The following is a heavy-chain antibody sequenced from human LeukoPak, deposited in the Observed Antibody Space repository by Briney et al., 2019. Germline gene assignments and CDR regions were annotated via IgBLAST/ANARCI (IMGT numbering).Heavy chain of an antibody. CDR2: INSDGSST. CDR3: ARVPCSSSWHFDY. V-gene: IGHV3-74*01. Sequence: PGGSLRLSCAASGFTFSSYWMHWVRQAPGKGLVWVSRINSDGSSTSYADSVKGRFTISRENAKNTLYLQMNSLKAEDTAVYYCARVPCSSSWHFDYWGQGTLVTVSS. CDR1: GFTFSSYW. D-gene: IGHD6-13*01. J-gene: IGHJ4*02.